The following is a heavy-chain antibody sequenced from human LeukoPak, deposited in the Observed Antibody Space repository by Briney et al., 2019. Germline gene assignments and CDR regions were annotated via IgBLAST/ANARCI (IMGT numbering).Heavy chain of an antibody. V-gene: IGHV4-30-2*01. D-gene: IGHD3-3*01. CDR1: GGSISSGGYY. Sequence: SETLSLTCTVSGGSISSGGYYWSWIRQPPGKGLEWIGYIYHSGSTYYNPSLKSRVTISVDRSKNQFSLKLSSVTAADTAVYYCARGERCLEWLLSPFDYWGQGTLVTVSS. CDR2: IYHSGST. J-gene: IGHJ4*02. CDR3: ARGERCLEWLLSPFDY.